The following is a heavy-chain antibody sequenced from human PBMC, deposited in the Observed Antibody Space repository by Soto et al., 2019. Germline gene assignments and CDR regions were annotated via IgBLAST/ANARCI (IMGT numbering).Heavy chain of an antibody. CDR3: ANWRHYSRSYCFHY. D-gene: IGHD3-10*01. CDR2: IVPMYDSV. CDR1: GGTLNTYT. V-gene: IGHV1-69*06. J-gene: IGHJ4*02. Sequence: SVKVSCKASGGTLNTYTINWVRQAPGRRLEWVGQIVPMYDSVNYAENFQGRVTITADKSTKTSYMELTSLRSEDTALYFCANWRHYSRSYCFHYCCQGTIVTV.